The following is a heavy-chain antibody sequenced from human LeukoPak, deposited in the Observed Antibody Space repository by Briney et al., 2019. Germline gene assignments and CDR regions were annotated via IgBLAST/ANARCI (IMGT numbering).Heavy chain of an antibody. D-gene: IGHD2-21*02. J-gene: IGHJ3*02. V-gene: IGHV4-59*01. Sequence: PSETLSLTCTVSGGSISSYYWSWIRQPPGKGLEWVGYIYYSGSTNYNPSLKSRVTISVDTSKNQFSLKLSSMTAADTAVYYCARGEYCGGDCPSQGAFDIWGQGTMVTVSS. CDR2: IYYSGST. CDR3: ARGEYCGGDCPSQGAFDI. CDR1: GGSISSYY.